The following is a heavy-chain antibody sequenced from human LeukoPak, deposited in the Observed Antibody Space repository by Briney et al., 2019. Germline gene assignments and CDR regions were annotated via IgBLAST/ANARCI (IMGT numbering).Heavy chain of an antibody. Sequence: QPGGSLRLSCAASGFTFSAYGMSWVRQSPRKGLEWVSGVSGADGTTYYADSVKGRFTISRDNSKSTLYLQMNNLRAEDTVVYYCAKHWSYCSTTSCFFNYYYYYMDVWGKGTTVTVSS. CDR1: GFTFSAYG. V-gene: IGHV3-23*01. J-gene: IGHJ6*03. D-gene: IGHD2-2*01. CDR2: VSGADGTT. CDR3: AKHWSYCSTTSCFFNYYYYYMDV.